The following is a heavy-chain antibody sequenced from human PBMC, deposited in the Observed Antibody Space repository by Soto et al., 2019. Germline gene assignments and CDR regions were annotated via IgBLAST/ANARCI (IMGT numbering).Heavy chain of an antibody. CDR1: GGTFSRYA. CDR3: ASAIVRHTTTGCLEP. D-gene: IGHD1-26*01. CDR2: ITPIFGTA. V-gene: IGHV1-69*13. Sequence: ASVKVSCKASGGTFSRYAISWVRQAPGQGLEWMGGITPIFGTANYAQKFQGRVTITADESTSTAYMELSSLRFEDTAVYYCASAIVRHTTTGCLEPWGQGTQVTVSS. J-gene: IGHJ5*02.